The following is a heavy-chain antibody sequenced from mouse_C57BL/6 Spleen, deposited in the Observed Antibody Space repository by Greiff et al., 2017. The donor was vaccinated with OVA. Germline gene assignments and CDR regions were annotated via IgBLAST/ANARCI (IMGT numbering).Heavy chain of an antibody. CDR3: ARDQELRFAY. CDR2: ISYDGSN. J-gene: IGHJ3*01. Sequence: VQLKQSGPGLVKPSQSLSLTCSVTGYSITSGYYWNWIRQFPGNKLEWMGYISYDGSNNYNPSLKNRISITRDTSKNQFFLKLNSVTTEDTATYYCARDQELRFAYWGQGTLVTVSA. CDR1: GYSITSGYY. V-gene: IGHV3-6*01. D-gene: IGHD2-1*01.